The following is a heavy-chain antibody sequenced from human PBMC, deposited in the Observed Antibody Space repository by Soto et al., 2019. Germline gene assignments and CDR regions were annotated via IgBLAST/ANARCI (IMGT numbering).Heavy chain of an antibody. CDR3: AKDLGYCSGGSCSKPDYSYYGMDV. CDR2: ISWNSGSI. D-gene: IGHD2-15*01. CDR1: GFTFDDYA. J-gene: IGHJ6*02. Sequence: GGSLRLSCAASGFTFDDYAMHWVRQAPGKGLEWVSGISWNSGSIGYADSVKGRFTISRDNAKNSLYLQMNSLRAEDTALYYCAKDLGYCSGGSCSKPDYSYYGMDVWGQGTTVTVSS. V-gene: IGHV3-9*01.